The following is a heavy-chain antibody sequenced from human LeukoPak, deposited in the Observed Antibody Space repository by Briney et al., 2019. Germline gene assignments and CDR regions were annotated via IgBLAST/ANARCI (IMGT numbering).Heavy chain of an antibody. D-gene: IGHD1-26*01. CDR3: ARDRGGVSAN. J-gene: IGHJ4*02. CDR1: GASINNNNW. V-gene: IGHV4-4*02. Sequence: KSSETLSLTCAVSGASINNNNWWTWVRQSPGKGLEWIGEIFHTGSTTYNPSLMRRLTMSVDKSKNQFSLKLTSVTAADTAVYYCARDRGGVSANWGQGTLVIVSS. CDR2: IFHTGST.